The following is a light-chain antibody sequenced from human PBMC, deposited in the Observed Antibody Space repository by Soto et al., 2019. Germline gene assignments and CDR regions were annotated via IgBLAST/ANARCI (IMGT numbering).Light chain of an antibody. CDR3: QQSNNWPKT. CDR2: DAS. V-gene: IGKV3-15*01. Sequence: EIVMTQSPATLSASPGETATLSCRASQSVNSNLAWYQQKPGQAPRLLISDASTRAAGLPARFSGSGSGTEFTLTISSLQSEDFAVYFCQQSNNWPKTFGQGTKV. J-gene: IGKJ1*01. CDR1: QSVNSN.